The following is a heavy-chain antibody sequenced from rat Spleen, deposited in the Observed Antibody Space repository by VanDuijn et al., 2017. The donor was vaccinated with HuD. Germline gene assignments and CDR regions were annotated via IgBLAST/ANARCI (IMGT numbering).Heavy chain of an antibody. V-gene: IGHV5-58*01. D-gene: IGHD5-1*01. J-gene: IGHJ2*01. CDR1: GFTFSSYW. CDR3: TRERNWAFDH. CDR2: INTVGDSS. Sequence: EVQLVETGGALVQPGRSLKLSCVASGFTFSSYWMYWIRQAPGRGLEWISSINTVGDSSYYPDSVKGRFTTSRDNAENTVYLEMSSLRSEDTATYYCTRERNWAFDHWGQGVMVTVSS.